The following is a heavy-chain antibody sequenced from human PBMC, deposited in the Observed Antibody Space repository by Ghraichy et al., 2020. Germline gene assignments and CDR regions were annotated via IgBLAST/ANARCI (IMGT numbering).Heavy chain of an antibody. V-gene: IGHV3-48*01. D-gene: IGHD2-2*01. CDR1: GFSFDIYS. CDR2: ISIVSHMI. Sequence: GGSLRLSCAASGFSFDIYSMNWVRQAPWKGLEWVAYISIVSHMIYYADSVKGRFTVSRDNDKNSLVLEMNGLRAEDTAVYYCARADRSERACSSATCYAGFYYGLDVWGTGTTVTVSS. CDR3: ARADRSERACSSATCYAGFYYGLDV. J-gene: IGHJ6*04.